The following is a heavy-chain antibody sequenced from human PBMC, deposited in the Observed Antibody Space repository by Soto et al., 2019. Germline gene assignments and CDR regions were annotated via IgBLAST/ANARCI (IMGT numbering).Heavy chain of an antibody. D-gene: IGHD1-26*01. CDR3: PPAPHRALTEDSARS. J-gene: IGHJ4*02. CDR1: GVTLTSSW. V-gene: IGHV3-15*07. Sequence: GGSLRLSCAAAGVTLTSSWVSWVRQAPGKGLEWGGLIKSKSDGGTTDYAAPVKGTFTLLLDDSENILYLPMNSPKSEDPAVYYCPPAPHRALTEDSARSWGLGPLVTSPQ. CDR2: IKSKSDGGTT.